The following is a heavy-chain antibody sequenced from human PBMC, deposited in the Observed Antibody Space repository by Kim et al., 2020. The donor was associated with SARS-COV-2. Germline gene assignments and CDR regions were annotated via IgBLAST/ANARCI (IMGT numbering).Heavy chain of an antibody. V-gene: IGHV4-59*09. CDR3: ARGYCSSTSCYLFDP. D-gene: IGHD2-2*01. Sequence: PSRKRRVTISVDTSKNQFSLKLSSVTAAATAVDYCARGYCSSTSCYLFDPWGQGTLVTVSS. J-gene: IGHJ5*02.